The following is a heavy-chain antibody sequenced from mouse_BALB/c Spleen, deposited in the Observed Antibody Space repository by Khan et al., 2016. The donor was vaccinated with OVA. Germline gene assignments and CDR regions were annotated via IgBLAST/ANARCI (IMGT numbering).Heavy chain of an antibody. J-gene: IGHJ3*01. Sequence: LQQSGPELMKPGASVKLSCKASGYSFTSYYMHWVKQSHGNSLAWIGYIDPFNAGTSYNQKFKGKATLTVDKSSSTAYMHLSSLTSEDSAVYYCARSLFAYWGQGTLVTVSA. CDR1: GYSFTSYY. V-gene: IGHV1S135*01. CDR2: IDPFNAGT. CDR3: ARSLFAY.